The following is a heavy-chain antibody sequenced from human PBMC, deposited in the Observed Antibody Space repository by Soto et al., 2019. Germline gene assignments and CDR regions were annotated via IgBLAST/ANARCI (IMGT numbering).Heavy chain of an antibody. CDR2: IYYSGST. CDR1: GGSISSYY. D-gene: IGHD6-6*01. V-gene: IGHV4-59*01. CDR3: ARDSSSSSVGPRSKYNWFDP. J-gene: IGHJ5*02. Sequence: LETLSLTCTVSGGSISSYYWSWIRQPPGKGLEWIGYIYYSGSTNYNPSLKSRVTISVDTSKNQFSLKLSSVTAADTAVYYCARDSSSSSVGPRSKYNWFDPWGQGTLVTVSS.